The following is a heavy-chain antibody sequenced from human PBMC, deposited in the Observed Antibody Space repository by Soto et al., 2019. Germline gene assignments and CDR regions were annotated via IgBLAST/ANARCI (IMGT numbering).Heavy chain of an antibody. V-gene: IGHV4-34*01. Sequence: SETLSLTCAVYGGSFSGYYWSWIRQPPGKGLEWIGEINHSGSTNYNPSLKSRVTISVDTSKNQFSLKLSSVTAADTAVYYCARGLGYCSGGSCYSRGLLTFDYWGQGTLVTVSS. CDR2: INHSGST. CDR3: ARGLGYCSGGSCYSRGLLTFDY. CDR1: GGSFSGYY. D-gene: IGHD2-15*01. J-gene: IGHJ4*02.